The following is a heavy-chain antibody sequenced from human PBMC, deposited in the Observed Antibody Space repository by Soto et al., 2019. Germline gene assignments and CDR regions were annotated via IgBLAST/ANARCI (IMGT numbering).Heavy chain of an antibody. J-gene: IGHJ6*02. Sequence: SETMSLTCSVSGGTIGGGGDYWSWIRRHPGKGLEWIGYVYYSGSTYYNPSLKSRVTISVDTSKNQFSLKLSSVTAADTAVYYCARDRGGTAGATKGTIDYYGMDVWGQGTTVTVSS. V-gene: IGHV4-31*03. D-gene: IGHD1-26*01. CDR2: VYYSGST. CDR3: ARDRGGTAGATKGTIDYYGMDV. CDR1: GGTIGGGGDY.